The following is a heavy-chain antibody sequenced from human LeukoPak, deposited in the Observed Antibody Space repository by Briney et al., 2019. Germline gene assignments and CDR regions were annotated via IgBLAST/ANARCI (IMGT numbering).Heavy chain of an antibody. CDR2: ISGSGGST. CDR1: GFTFSDYY. Sequence: GGSLRLSCAASGFTFSDYYMSLIRQAPGKGLEWVSAISGSGGSTYYADSVKGRFTISRDNSKNTLYLQMNSLRAEDTAVYYCAKDLYYYDSSGYYFDYWGQGTLVTVSS. CDR3: AKDLYYYDSSGYYFDY. V-gene: IGHV3-23*01. D-gene: IGHD3-22*01. J-gene: IGHJ4*02.